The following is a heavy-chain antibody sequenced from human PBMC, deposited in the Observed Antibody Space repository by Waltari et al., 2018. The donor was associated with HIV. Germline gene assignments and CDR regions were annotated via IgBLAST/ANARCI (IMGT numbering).Heavy chain of an antibody. Sequence: QVHLVQSGPEVKRPGASVKICCKAYGSTFINFDVNWVRQAAGQGPEWLGWMNPNITNRASPSRREDRGTMTTDVSTDAADMVMSVLTPDDTCIYVWARNSSGKVTRYFYYGLDIWGQGTPVTV. J-gene: IGHJ6*02. CDR3: ARNSSGKVTRYFYYGLDI. D-gene: IGHD3-22*01. CDR2: MNPNITNR. V-gene: IGHV1-8*02. CDR1: GSTFINFD.